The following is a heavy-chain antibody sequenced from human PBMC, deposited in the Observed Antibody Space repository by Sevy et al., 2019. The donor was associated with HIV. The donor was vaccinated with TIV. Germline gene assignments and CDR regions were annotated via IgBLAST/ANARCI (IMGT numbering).Heavy chain of an antibody. CDR2: IYHLGST. V-gene: IGHV4-31*11. D-gene: IGHD2-8*01. J-gene: IGHJ5*02. CDR3: AREAGYCSNGVCYTGWFDP. CDR1: GGSVSSDNYY. Sequence: SEALSLTCAVSGGSVSSDNYYWTWIRQHPGKGLEWIGYIYHLGSTSSNPSLKSRVTISVDTSKNQFSLKLRSVTAADTAVYFCAREAGYCSNGVCYTGWFDPWGQGTLVTVSS.